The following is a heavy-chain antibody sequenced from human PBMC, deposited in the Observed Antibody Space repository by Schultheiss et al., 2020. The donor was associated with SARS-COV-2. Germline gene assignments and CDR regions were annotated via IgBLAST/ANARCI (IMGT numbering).Heavy chain of an antibody. CDR3: TTAQARYFDWLLSGFDY. V-gene: IGHV4-4*02. D-gene: IGHD3-9*01. Sequence: SETLSLTCAVSGGSISSSNWWSWVRQPPGKGLEWIGEIYHSGSTNYNPSLKSRVTISVDKSKNQFSLKLSSVTAADTAVYYCTTAQARYFDWLLSGFDYWGQGTLVTVSS. CDR2: IYHSGST. CDR1: GGSISSSNW. J-gene: IGHJ4*02.